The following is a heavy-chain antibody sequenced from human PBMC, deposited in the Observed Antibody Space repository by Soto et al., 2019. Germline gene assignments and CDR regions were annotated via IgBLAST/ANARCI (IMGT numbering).Heavy chain of an antibody. CDR3: ARGDGDALSYWYFDL. J-gene: IGHJ2*01. V-gene: IGHV1-18*01. CDR2: ISAYNGNT. CDR1: GYTFTSYG. Sequence: GASVKVSCKASGYTFTSYGISWVRQAPGQGLEWMGWISAYNGNTNYAQKLQGRVTMTTDTSTSTAYMELRSLRSDDTAVYYCARGDGDALSYWYFDLWGRGTLVTVSS. D-gene: IGHD4-17*01.